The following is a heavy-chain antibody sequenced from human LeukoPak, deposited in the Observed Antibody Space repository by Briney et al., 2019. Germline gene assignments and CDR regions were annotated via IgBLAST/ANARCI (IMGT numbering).Heavy chain of an antibody. CDR3: ARVTGSYMDY. CDR2: IYTSGST. Sequence: PSETLSLTCTVSGGSISSYYWSWIRQPPGKGLEWIGYIYTSGSTNYNPSLKSRVTISVDTSKNQFSLKLSSVTAADTAVYYCARVTGSYMDYWGQGTLVTVSS. D-gene: IGHD3-10*01. V-gene: IGHV4-4*09. J-gene: IGHJ4*02. CDR1: GGSISSYY.